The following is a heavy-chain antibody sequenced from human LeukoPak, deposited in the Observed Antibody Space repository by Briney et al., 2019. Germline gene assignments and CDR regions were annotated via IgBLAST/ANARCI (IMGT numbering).Heavy chain of an antibody. V-gene: IGHV3-7*01. Sequence: PGGSLRLSCAASGFTFTSFSFNWVRQAPGKGLEWVANIKPDGGEKYSVDSVEGRFTISRDNAKNSLYMQMNSLRAEDTALYYCARTHYDDGSAYRSLDYWGQGTLVTVSS. CDR3: ARTHYDDGSAYRSLDY. J-gene: IGHJ4*02. D-gene: IGHD3-22*01. CDR1: GFTFTSFS. CDR2: IKPDGGEK.